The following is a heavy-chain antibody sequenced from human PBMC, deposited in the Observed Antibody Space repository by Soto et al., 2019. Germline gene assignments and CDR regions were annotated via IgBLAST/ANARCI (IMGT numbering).Heavy chain of an antibody. CDR1: GGSVNSPNYY. V-gene: IGHV4-39*01. CDR3: GRVVIAETRHHDYDY. Sequence: SETLSLTCTVSGGSVNSPNYYWGWIRQPPGKGLEWIGSIYNIATTYYNPSLKTRVTTSADTSRNQFSLNLRSVTAADTAMYYCGRVVIAETRHHDYDYWGQGALVTVAS. D-gene: IGHD2-15*01. CDR2: IYNIATT. J-gene: IGHJ4*02.